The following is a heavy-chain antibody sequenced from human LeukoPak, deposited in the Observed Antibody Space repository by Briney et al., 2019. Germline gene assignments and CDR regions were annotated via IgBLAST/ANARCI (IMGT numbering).Heavy chain of an antibody. CDR2: IYYSGST. Sequence: SETLSLTRTVSCGSISNYYWSWIRQPPGKGLDWIGYIYYSGSTNYNPSLKSRVTISVDTSKSQFSLKLSSVTAADTAVYYCARGYYDSGSHIDAFDIWGQGTMVTVSS. V-gene: IGHV4-59*01. CDR1: CGSISNYY. D-gene: IGHD3-10*01. J-gene: IGHJ3*02. CDR3: ARGYYDSGSHIDAFDI.